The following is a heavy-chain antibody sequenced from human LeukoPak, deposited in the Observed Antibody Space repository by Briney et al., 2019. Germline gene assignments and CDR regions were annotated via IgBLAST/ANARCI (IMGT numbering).Heavy chain of an antibody. CDR2: IYYSGST. Sequence: SETLSLTCTVSGGSISSGSYYWSWIRQTPGKGLEWIGYIYYSGSTNYNPSLKSRVTISVDTSKNQFSLKLSSVSAADMAVYYCARVYGSGYDFRGAFDIWGQGTMVTVSS. CDR1: GGSISSGSYY. D-gene: IGHD5-12*01. CDR3: ARVYGSGYDFRGAFDI. V-gene: IGHV4-61*01. J-gene: IGHJ3*02.